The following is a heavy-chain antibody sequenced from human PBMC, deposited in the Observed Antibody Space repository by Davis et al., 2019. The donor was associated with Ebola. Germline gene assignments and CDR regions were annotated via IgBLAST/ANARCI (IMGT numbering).Heavy chain of an antibody. V-gene: IGHV3-23*01. CDR2: ISGSGGST. CDR3: ARVDHGYDY. J-gene: IGHJ4*02. CDR1: GFTFSSYA. D-gene: IGHD2-2*03. Sequence: GGSLRLSCAASGFTFSSYAMSWVRQAPGKGLEWVSAISGSGGSTYYADSVKGRFTISRDNSKNTLYLQMGSLRAEDMAVYYCARVDHGYDYWGQGTLVTVSS.